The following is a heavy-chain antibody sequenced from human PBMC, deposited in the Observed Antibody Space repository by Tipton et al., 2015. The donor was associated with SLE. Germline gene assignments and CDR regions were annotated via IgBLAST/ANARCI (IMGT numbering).Heavy chain of an antibody. CDR2: FYYSGST. CDR3: ARVWSGYSSSYFDL. D-gene: IGHD3-3*01. J-gene: IGHJ2*01. V-gene: IGHV4-59*01. Sequence: LVQSSETLSLTCAVSGGSITTYYWSWIRQSPGKGLEWIGYFYYSGSTKYNPSLKSRVTMSVDTSKNHFSVKLSSVTAADTAIYYCARVWSGYSSSYFDLWGRGTLVTVSS. CDR1: GGSITTYY.